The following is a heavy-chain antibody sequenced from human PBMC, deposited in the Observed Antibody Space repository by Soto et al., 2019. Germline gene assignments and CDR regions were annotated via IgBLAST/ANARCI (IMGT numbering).Heavy chain of an antibody. Sequence: LRLSCAASGFIFTRYSMNWVRQAPGKGLEWVSSISSTTNYIYYGDSMKGRFTISRDNAKNSLYLEMNSLRAEDTAVYYCARESEDLTSNFDYWGQGTLVTVSS. J-gene: IGHJ4*02. CDR2: ISSTTNYI. CDR1: GFIFTRYS. V-gene: IGHV3-21*06. CDR3: ARESEDLTSNFDY.